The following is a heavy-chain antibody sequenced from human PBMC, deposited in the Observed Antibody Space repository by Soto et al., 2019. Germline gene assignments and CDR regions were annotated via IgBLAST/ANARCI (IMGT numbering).Heavy chain of an antibody. CDR1: GGTFSSYA. J-gene: IGHJ6*02. CDR2: IIPIFGTA. D-gene: IGHD3-22*01. CDR3: ARSTYYYDSSGYLDYYYYGMDV. Sequence: QVPLVQSGAEVKKPGSSVKVSCKASGGTFSSYAISWVRQAPGQGLEWMGGIIPIFGTANYAQKFQGRVTITADKSTSTAYMELSSLRSEDTAVYYCARSTYYYDSSGYLDYYYYGMDVWGQGTTVTVSS. V-gene: IGHV1-69*06.